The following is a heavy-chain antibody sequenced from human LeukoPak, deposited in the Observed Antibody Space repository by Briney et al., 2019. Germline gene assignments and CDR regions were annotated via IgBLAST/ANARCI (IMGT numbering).Heavy chain of an antibody. Sequence: ASVKVSCKASGYTSTGYYMHWVRQAPGQGLEWMGWINPNSGGTNYAQKFQGWVTMTRDTSISTAYMELSRLRSDDTAVYYCARDPTASIVVVPAAIFDYWGQGTLVTVSS. V-gene: IGHV1-2*04. CDR2: INPNSGGT. J-gene: IGHJ4*02. D-gene: IGHD2-2*01. CDR1: GYTSTGYY. CDR3: ARDPTASIVVVPAAIFDY.